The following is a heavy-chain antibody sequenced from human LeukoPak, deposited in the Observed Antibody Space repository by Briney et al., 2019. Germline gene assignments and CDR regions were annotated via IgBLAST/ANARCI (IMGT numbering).Heavy chain of an antibody. Sequence: PGGSLRLSCAASGFTFSRHAMHWVRQAPGKGLEYISSISDNGGSTFYANSVKGRFTISRDNSNNMLYLQMGSLRVEDMAVYYCSRGLDRGYANGPLEWGQGDLVTVSS. CDR3: SRGLDRGYANGPLE. D-gene: IGHD5-18*01. J-gene: IGHJ4*02. CDR2: ISDNGGST. V-gene: IGHV3-64*01. CDR1: GFTFSRHA.